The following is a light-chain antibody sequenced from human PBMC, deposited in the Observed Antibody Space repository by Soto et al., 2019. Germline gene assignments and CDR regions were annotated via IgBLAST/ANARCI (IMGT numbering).Light chain of an antibody. V-gene: IGKV1-27*01. CDR1: EAISIY. CDR3: RKYNNVPFT. CDR2: GAS. J-gene: IGKJ3*01. Sequence: DTQMTQSPYSLSASVGDRVTITCRASEAISIYLAWYQQKPGKVPNLLIYGASTLQSGVPSRFSGSGSGTDFTLTISSLQPEDVATYYCRKYNNVPFTFGPGTKVEIK.